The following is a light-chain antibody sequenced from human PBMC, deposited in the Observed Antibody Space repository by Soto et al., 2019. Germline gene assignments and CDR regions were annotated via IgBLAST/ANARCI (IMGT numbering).Light chain of an antibody. CDR2: KAS. V-gene: IGKV1-5*03. CDR1: QTIRSW. Sequence: EIQMTQSPSTLSGSVGDRVTITCRASQTIRSWLAWYQQKPGKAPKLLIYKASTLKSGVPSRFSGSGSGTEFTLTISSLQPDDFATYYCQHYNSYSEPFGQGTKVDI. J-gene: IGKJ1*01. CDR3: QHYNSYSEP.